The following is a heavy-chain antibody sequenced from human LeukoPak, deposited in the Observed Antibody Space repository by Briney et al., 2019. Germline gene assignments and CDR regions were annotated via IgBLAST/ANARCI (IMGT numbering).Heavy chain of an antibody. CDR1: GGSISSYY. Sequence: TSETLSLTFTVSGGSISSYYWSWIRQPPGKGLEWIGYIYYSGSTNYNPSLKSRVTISVDTSKNQFSLKLSSVTAADTAVYYCARRRGPPYDAFDIWGQGTMVTVSS. D-gene: IGHD3-10*01. CDR2: IYYSGST. CDR3: ARRRGPPYDAFDI. V-gene: IGHV4-59*01. J-gene: IGHJ3*02.